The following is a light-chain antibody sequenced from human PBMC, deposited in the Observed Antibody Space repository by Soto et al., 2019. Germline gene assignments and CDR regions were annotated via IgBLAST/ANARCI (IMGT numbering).Light chain of an antibody. J-gene: IGKJ1*01. Sequence: EIVLTQSPATLSSSPGERAXXXCRASQTVSSKLAWXQHKPXXAXXLLIYDTSNRATGIPARFSGSGSGTDFTLTISSLEPEDFAVYYCQQRSNWTFGQGTKVDIK. CDR3: QQRSNWT. CDR2: DTS. CDR1: QTVSSK. V-gene: IGKV3-11*01.